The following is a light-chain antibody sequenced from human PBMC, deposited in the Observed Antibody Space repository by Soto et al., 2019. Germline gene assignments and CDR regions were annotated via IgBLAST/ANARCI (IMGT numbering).Light chain of an antibody. CDR3: AAWHDSLNCWV. Sequence: QSVLTQPPSASGTPGQRVTSSCSGSSSNIGSNTVNWYQQLPGTAPKLLIYSNNQRPSGVPDRFSGSKSGTSASLAISGLQSEDEADYYCAAWHDSLNCWVFGGGTKVTVL. CDR1: SSNIGSNT. CDR2: SNN. J-gene: IGLJ3*02. V-gene: IGLV1-44*01.